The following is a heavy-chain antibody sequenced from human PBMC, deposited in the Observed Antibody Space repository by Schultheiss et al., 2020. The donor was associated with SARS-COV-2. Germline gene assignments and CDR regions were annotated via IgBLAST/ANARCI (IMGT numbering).Heavy chain of an antibody. D-gene: IGHD2-15*01. CDR3: ATTPAEGGYFDY. J-gene: IGHJ4*02. Sequence: SETLSLTCAVYGGSFSGYYWSWIRQPPGKGLEWIGEINHSGSTNYNPSLKSRVTISVDTSKNQFSLKLSSVTAADTAVYYCATTPAEGGYFDYWGQGTLVTVSS. CDR1: GGSFSGYY. CDR2: INHSGST. V-gene: IGHV4-34*01.